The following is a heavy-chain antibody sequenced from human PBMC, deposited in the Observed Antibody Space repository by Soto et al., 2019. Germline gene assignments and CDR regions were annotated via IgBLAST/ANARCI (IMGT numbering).Heavy chain of an antibody. CDR2: IYSGTT. CDR1: GGSIIIGGYS. Sequence: PSETLSLTCAVSGGSIIIGGYSLSWIRQPPGKGLEWIGYIYSGTTHYNPSLESRVTIAMDRYKNQVSLSLKSVTAADTAVYYCAREDSGAFFDFWGKGTVITFSS. V-gene: IGHV4-30-2*01. J-gene: IGHJ4*02. CDR3: AREDSGAFFDF. D-gene: IGHD2-15*01.